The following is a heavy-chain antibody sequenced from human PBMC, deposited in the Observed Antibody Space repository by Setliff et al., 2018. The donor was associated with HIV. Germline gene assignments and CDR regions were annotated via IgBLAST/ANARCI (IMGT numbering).Heavy chain of an antibody. CDR2: MNPNSGNT. Sequence: ASVKVSCKASGYTFTNYDINWVRQATGQGLEWMGRMNPNSGNTEYAKQFQGRVTMTRNTSISTAYMELSGLTSDDTAIYYCARDVSAEMFSTRLDYWGQGTLVTVSS. CDR3: ARDVSAEMFSTRLDY. D-gene: IGHD3-10*02. CDR1: GYTFTNYD. V-gene: IGHV1-8*02. J-gene: IGHJ4*02.